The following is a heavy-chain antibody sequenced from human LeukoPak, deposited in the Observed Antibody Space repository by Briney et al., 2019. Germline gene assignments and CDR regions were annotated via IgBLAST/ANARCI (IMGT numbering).Heavy chain of an antibody. D-gene: IGHD5-12*01. CDR1: GFTFSTYW. CDR3: ARDGATFSGYDWYYYMDV. J-gene: IGHJ6*03. Sequence: GGSLRLSCAASGFTFSTYWMTWVRQAPGKGLEWVANIKQDGSEKYYVDSVKGRFTISRDNAKNSIYLQMNSLRAEDTAVYYCARDGATFSGYDWYYYMDVWGKGTTVTVSS. V-gene: IGHV3-7*01. CDR2: IKQDGSEK.